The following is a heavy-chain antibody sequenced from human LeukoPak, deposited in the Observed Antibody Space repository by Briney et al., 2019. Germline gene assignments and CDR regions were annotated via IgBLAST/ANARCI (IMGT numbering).Heavy chain of an antibody. CDR2: ISSSSSYI. V-gene: IGHV3-21*01. Sequence: GGSLRLSCAASGFTVSSNYMSWVRQAPGKGLEWVSSISSSSSYIYYADSVKGRFTISRDNARNSLYLQMNSLRAEDTAVYYCARKYSSSFLFWGQGTLVTVSS. CDR1: GFTVSSNY. D-gene: IGHD6-6*01. CDR3: ARKYSSSFLF. J-gene: IGHJ4*02.